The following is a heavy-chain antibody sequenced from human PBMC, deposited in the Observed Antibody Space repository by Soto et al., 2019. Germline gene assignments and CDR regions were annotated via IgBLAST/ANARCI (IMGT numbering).Heavy chain of an antibody. D-gene: IGHD5-18*01. V-gene: IGHV4-34*01. Sequence: QVQLQQWGAGLLKPSETLSLTCGVYGGSFTDYFWSWIRQPPGEGLEWIGEINHRGRTNYNPSLKRRVTISVDMSKNQFSLKLTSLTAADTAVYFCARDGYNFGSFDSWGQGTLVTVSS. CDR1: GGSFTDYF. J-gene: IGHJ4*02. CDR3: ARDGYNFGSFDS. CDR2: INHRGRT.